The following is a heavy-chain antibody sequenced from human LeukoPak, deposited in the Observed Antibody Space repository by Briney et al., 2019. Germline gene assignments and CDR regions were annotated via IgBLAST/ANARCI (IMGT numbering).Heavy chain of an antibody. J-gene: IGHJ4*02. CDR3: ARSEYYFDY. CDR2: IKQDGSEK. V-gene: IGHV3-7*01. Sequence: PGGSLRLSCAVSGFTFSSHWMSWVRQGPGEGLEWVANIKQDGSEKYYLDSVKGRFTISRDNAKNSLYLQMNSLRAEDTAVYYCARSEYYFDYWGQGTLVTVSS. CDR1: GFTFSSHW. D-gene: IGHD3-10*01.